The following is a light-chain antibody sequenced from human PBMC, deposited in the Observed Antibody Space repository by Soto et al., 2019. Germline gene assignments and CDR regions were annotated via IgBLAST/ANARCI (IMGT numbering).Light chain of an antibody. CDR1: SSDVGGSSY. V-gene: IGLV2-14*03. J-gene: IGLJ1*01. CDR3: SSHSSSGNIEV. CDR2: DVY. Sequence: QSALTQPASVSGSPGQSITISCAGTSSDVGGSSYVSWYQQHPGKAPKLMIYDVYNRPSGVSNRFSGSKSGNTASLTISGLQAEDEADYYCSSHSSSGNIEVFGAGTKVTVL.